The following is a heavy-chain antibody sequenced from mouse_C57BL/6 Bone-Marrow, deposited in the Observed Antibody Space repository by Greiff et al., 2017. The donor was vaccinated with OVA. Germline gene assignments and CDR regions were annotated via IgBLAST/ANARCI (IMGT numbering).Heavy chain of an antibody. CDR2: LRDGGSYT. D-gene: IGHD2-4*01. V-gene: IGHV5-4*01. CDR3: ARDQSGGLRRLAWFAY. CDR1: GFTFSSYA. Sequence: EVHLVESGGGLVKPGGSLKLSCAASGFTFSSYAMSWVRQTPEKRLEWVATLRDGGSYTYYPDTVKGRFTISRDNAKNNLYLQMSHLKSEDTAMYYCARDQSGGLRRLAWFAYWGQGTLVTVSA. J-gene: IGHJ3*01.